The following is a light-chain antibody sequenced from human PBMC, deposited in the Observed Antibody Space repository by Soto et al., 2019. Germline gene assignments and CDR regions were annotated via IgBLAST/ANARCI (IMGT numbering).Light chain of an antibody. CDR2: YDS. CDR3: QVWASSSDHSYV. V-gene: IGLV3-21*04. Sequence: SYELTQPPSVSEAPGKTARITCGGNNIGSKSVHWYQQKPGQAPVLVIYYDSDRPSGIPERFSGSNSGNTATLTISRVEAGDEADYYCQVWASSSDHSYVFGTGTKLTVL. CDR1: NIGSKS. J-gene: IGLJ1*01.